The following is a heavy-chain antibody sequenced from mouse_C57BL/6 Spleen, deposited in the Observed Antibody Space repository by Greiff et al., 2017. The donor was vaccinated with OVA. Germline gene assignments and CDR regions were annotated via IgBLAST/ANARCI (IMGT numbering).Heavy chain of an antibody. V-gene: IGHV1-82*01. CDR2: IYPGDGDT. Sequence: QVQLQQSGPELVKPGASVKISCKASGYAFSSSWMNWVKQRPGTGLEWIGRIYPGDGDTNYNGKFKGKATLTADKSSSTAYMQLSSLTSEDSAVYFCAKIYYDYDGGYFDVWGTGTTVTVSS. J-gene: IGHJ1*03. D-gene: IGHD2-4*01. CDR1: GYAFSSSW. CDR3: AKIYYDYDGGYFDV.